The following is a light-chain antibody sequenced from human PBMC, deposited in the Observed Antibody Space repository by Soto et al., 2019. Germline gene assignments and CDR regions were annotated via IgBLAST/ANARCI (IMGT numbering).Light chain of an antibody. CDR3: QQYNSYSWT. J-gene: IGKJ1*01. V-gene: IGKV1-5*01. CDR2: DAS. CDR1: RSISSW. Sequence: DIQMTQSPSTLSASVGDRVTITCRCSRSISSWLAWYHQIPGKAPRLLIYDASSLESGVPSRFSGSGSGTLFTLTISILQPDDFATYDCQQYNSYSWTFGQGTNVDI.